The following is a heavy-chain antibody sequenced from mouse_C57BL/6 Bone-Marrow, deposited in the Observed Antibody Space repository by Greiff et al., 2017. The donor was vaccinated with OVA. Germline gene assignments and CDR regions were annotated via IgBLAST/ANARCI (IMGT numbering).Heavy chain of an antibody. J-gene: IGHJ2*02. V-gene: IGHV1-59*01. CDR1: GFTFTNYW. CDR2: IAPSDSFI. D-gene: IGHD1-1*01. Sequence: VQLQQPGAELVRPGTSVKLFCQASGFTFTNYWMHWVKQRPGHGLEWVGVIAPSDSFINYNQKFKGRATLTVDTSSSTAYMHLSSLTSEDSAVYYCAHYGSRLYLHYWGQGTSLTVSS. CDR3: AHYGSRLYLHY.